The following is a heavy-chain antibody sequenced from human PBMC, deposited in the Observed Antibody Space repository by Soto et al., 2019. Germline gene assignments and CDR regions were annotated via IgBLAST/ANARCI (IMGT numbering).Heavy chain of an antibody. Sequence: EVQLVESGGGLIQPGGSLRLSCAVSGFTVSNNYMSWVRQAPGKGLEGVSVIYSGGYTAYGDSVKGRFTISRDNSKNTYNLKMNSLGPAAPAVYYWATQRGGGGYWGQGTLVTVSS. D-gene: IGHD6-25*01. CDR2: IYSGGYT. CDR3: ATQRGGGGY. J-gene: IGHJ4*02. CDR1: GFTVSNNY. V-gene: IGHV3-53*01.